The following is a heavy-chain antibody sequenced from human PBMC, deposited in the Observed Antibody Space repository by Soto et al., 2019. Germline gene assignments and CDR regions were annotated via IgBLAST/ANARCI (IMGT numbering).Heavy chain of an antibody. Sequence: PXETLSLTCAVSGCSISSSNWWSWVRQPPGKGLEWIGEIYHSGSTNYNPSLKSRVTISVDKSKNQFSLKLSSVTAADTAVYYCARVRAYYYDSSGTQGIDYWGQGSLVTVSS. CDR2: IYHSGST. D-gene: IGHD3-22*01. V-gene: IGHV4-4*02. CDR1: GCSISSSNW. J-gene: IGHJ4*02. CDR3: ARVRAYYYDSSGTQGIDY.